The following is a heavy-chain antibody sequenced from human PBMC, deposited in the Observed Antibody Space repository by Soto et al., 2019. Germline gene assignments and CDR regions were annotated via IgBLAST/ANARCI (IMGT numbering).Heavy chain of an antibody. D-gene: IGHD3-16*01. CDR3: ARHNGPLYVGYYYAMDV. CDR2: IYYSGYT. CDR1: GGSISSSSYY. Sequence: QLQLQESGPGLVKPSETLSLTCTVSGGSISSSSYYWGWIRQPPGKGLEWIGSIYYSGYTYYNPSLKSRVTISVDTSKNQFSLKLSSVTAADTAVYYCARHNGPLYVGYYYAMDVWGQGTTVTVSS. V-gene: IGHV4-39*01. J-gene: IGHJ6*02.